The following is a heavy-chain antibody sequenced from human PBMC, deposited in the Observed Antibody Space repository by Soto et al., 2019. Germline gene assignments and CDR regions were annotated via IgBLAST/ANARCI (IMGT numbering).Heavy chain of an antibody. CDR2: ISSDGKIE. CDR1: GFMFSTSA. Sequence: QVHLVESGGGVVQPGRSLRLSCAASGFMFSTSAIHWVRQAPGKGLEWVAAISSDGKIEYYADSVKGRFTISRDNSKNTLFLQSNNLRAEYTAVYFCAIGRTPSMITFGGVLANGVQGTLVTVSS. J-gene: IGHJ4*02. V-gene: IGHV3-30*04. CDR3: AIGRTPSMITFGGVLAN. D-gene: IGHD3-16*01.